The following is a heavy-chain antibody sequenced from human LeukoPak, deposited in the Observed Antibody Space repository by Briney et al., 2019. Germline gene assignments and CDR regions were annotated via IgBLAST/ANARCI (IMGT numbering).Heavy chain of an antibody. CDR3: ARDRNWNDEEFFDY. CDR1: GYTFTGYY. D-gene: IGHD1-1*01. CDR2: INPNTGGT. J-gene: IGHJ4*02. Sequence: ASVKVSCKASGYTFTGYYIHWVRQAPGQGLEWMGWINPNTGGTEYAQKFQGRVTMTRDTSISTAYMELSRLRSDDTAVYYCARDRNWNDEEFFDYWGQGTLVTVSS. V-gene: IGHV1-2*02.